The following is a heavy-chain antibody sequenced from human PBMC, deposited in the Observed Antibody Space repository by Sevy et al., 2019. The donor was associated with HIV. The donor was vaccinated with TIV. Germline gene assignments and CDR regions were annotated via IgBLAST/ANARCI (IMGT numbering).Heavy chain of an antibody. V-gene: IGHV4-38-2*01. J-gene: IGHJ5*02. CDR1: GYSISSGYY. D-gene: IGHD6-13*01. Sequence: SETLSLTCAVSGYSISSGYYWGWIRQPPGKGLEWIGSIYHSGSTYYNPSLKSRVTISVDTSKNQFSLKLGSVTAADTAVYYCARHAAAGTRWFDPWGQGTLVTVSS. CDR2: IYHSGST. CDR3: ARHAAAGTRWFDP.